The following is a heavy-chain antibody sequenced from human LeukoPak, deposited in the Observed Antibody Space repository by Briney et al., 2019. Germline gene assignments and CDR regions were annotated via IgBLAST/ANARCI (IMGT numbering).Heavy chain of an antibody. V-gene: IGHV4-34*01. CDR2: INHSGST. CDR1: GGSFSGYY. D-gene: IGHD2-2*01. J-gene: IGHJ4*02. CDR3: ARDIVVVPAAMSFDY. Sequence: SETLSLTCAVYGGSFSGYYWSWIRQPPGKGLEWIGEINHSGSTNYNPSLKSRVTISVDTSKNQFSLKLSSVTAADTAVYYYARDIVVVPAAMSFDYWGQGTLVTVSS.